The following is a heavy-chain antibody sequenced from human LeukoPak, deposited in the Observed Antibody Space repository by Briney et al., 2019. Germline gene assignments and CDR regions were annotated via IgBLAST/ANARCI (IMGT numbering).Heavy chain of an antibody. Sequence: GASLRLSCAASGFTFTSYGMHWVRQAPGKGLEWVAVIWYGGSNKYYADSVKGRFTISRDNSKNTVYMQMNSLRSEDTAVYYCGKDGENTAMGSYFDYWGLGALVTVSS. CDR2: IWYGGSNK. CDR3: GKDGENTAMGSYFDY. V-gene: IGHV3-33*06. D-gene: IGHD5-18*01. J-gene: IGHJ4*02. CDR1: GFTFTSYG.